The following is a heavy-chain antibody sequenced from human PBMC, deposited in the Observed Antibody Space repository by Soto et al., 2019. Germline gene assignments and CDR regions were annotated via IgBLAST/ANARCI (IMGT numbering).Heavy chain of an antibody. D-gene: IGHD1-26*01. V-gene: IGHV1-58*01. CDR2: IVVGSGNT. CDR1: GFTFTSSA. Sequence: SVKVSCKASGFTFTSSALQWVRQARGQRLEWIGWIVVGSGNTNYAQKFQERVTITRDMSTSTAYMELSSLRSEDTAVYYCAATPIVGATTPFDYWGQGTLVTVSS. J-gene: IGHJ4*02. CDR3: AATPIVGATTPFDY.